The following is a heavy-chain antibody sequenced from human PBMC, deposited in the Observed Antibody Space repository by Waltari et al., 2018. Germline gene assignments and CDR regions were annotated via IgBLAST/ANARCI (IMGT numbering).Heavy chain of an antibody. V-gene: IGHV3-30*04. CDR2: ISYNERNI. CDR3: ARDYCDRTNCHGMDV. CDR1: EFTFRSYA. J-gene: IGHJ6*02. D-gene: IGHD3-22*01. Sequence: QVQRVESGGGVVQPGRYLRHSCAASEFTFRSYAMHWVRQAPGKGLEWVAVISYNERNIYYVDSVKGRFIISRDNSRKMLYLQMNSLRTEDTAVYYCARDYCDRTNCHGMDVWGQGTTVTVSS.